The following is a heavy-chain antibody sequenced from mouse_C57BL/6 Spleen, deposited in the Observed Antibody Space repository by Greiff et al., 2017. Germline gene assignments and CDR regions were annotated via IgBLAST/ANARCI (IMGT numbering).Heavy chain of an antibody. V-gene: IGHV5-17*01. J-gene: IGHJ1*03. Sequence: EVQGVESGGGLVKPGGSLKLSCAASGFTFSDYGMHWVRQAPEKGLEWVAYISSGSSTIYYADTVKGRFTISRDNAKNTLFLQMTSLRSEDTAMYYCAKGYYYGSSYVPHWYFDVWGTGTTVTVSS. D-gene: IGHD1-1*01. CDR3: AKGYYYGSSYVPHWYFDV. CDR2: ISSGSSTI. CDR1: GFTFSDYG.